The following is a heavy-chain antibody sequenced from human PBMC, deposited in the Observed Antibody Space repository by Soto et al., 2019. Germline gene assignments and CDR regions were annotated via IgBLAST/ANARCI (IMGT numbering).Heavy chain of an antibody. V-gene: IGHV4-34*01. Sequence: SETLSLTCAVYGGSFSGYYWSWIRQPPGKGLEWIGEINHSGSTNYNPSLKSRVTISVDTSKNQFSLKLSSVTAADTAVYYCARGPTMVRGPYRGYYYMDVWGKGTTVTVSS. J-gene: IGHJ6*03. D-gene: IGHD3-10*01. CDR3: ARGPTMVRGPYRGYYYMDV. CDR1: GGSFSGYY. CDR2: INHSGST.